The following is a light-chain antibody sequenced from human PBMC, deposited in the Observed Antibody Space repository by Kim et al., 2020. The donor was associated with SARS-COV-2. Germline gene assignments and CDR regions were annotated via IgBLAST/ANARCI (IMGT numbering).Light chain of an antibody. CDR1: QSMSSY. CDR3: QQSYMTPRT. Sequence: ATIGDRVTITCRASQSMSSYLNWYQQKPGEAPKRLIYAASRLHSGVPSRFTGSGSRTDFTLIITSLQSEDFATYFCQQSYMTPRTFGQGTKVDIK. CDR2: AAS. J-gene: IGKJ1*01. V-gene: IGKV1-39*01.